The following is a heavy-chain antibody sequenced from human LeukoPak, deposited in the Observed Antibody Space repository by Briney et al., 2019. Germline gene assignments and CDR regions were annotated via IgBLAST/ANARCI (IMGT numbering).Heavy chain of an antibody. J-gene: IGHJ1*01. CDR3: ARGSGDYGDYAFFEYFQH. D-gene: IGHD4-17*01. CDR1: GYTFTSYA. V-gene: IGHV1-3*01. CDR2: INAGNGNT. Sequence: ASVKVSCKASGYTFTSYAMHWVRQAPGQRLEWMGWINAGNGNTKYSQKFQGRVTITRDTSASTAYMELSSLRSEDTAVYYCARGSGDYGDYAFFEYFQHWGQGTLVTVSS.